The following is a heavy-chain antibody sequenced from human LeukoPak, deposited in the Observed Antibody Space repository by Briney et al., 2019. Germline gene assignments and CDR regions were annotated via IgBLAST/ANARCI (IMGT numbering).Heavy chain of an antibody. CDR2: ISHSSSAV. CDR1: GFTFSIYS. Sequence: GGSLRLSCAASGFTFSIYSMSWVRQALEKGLEWLSYISHSSSAVSYADSVKGRFSISRDYAENSLYLQMNSLRDEDTAVYYCARDRDYAFDIWGQGTMVTVSS. V-gene: IGHV3-48*02. D-gene: IGHD3-10*01. J-gene: IGHJ3*02. CDR3: ARDRDYAFDI.